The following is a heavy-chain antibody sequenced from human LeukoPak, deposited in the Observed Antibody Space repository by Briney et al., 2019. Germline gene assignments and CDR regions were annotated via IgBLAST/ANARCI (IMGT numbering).Heavy chain of an antibody. V-gene: IGHV4-4*07. CDR2: IFTSGST. J-gene: IGHJ4*02. CDR3: ARGGDWNPFDY. D-gene: IGHD1-1*01. Sequence: PSETLSLTCTASGGSISSYYWSWIRQPAGAGLEWIGRIFTSGSTIYNPSLTSRVTMSVGMSKNQFSLKLSSVTAADTAVYYCARGGDWNPFDYWGQGILVTVSS. CDR1: GGSISSYY.